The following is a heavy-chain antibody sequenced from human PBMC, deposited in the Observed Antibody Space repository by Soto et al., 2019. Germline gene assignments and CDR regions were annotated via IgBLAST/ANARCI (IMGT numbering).Heavy chain of an antibody. CDR3: ARDGQWLGTYYYYGMDV. CDR2: IYTSGST. V-gene: IGHV4-4*07. J-gene: IGHJ6*02. CDR1: GGSISSYY. D-gene: IGHD6-19*01. Sequence: QVQLQESGPGLVKPSETLSLTCTVSGGSISSYYWSWIRQPAGKGLEWIGRIYTSGSTNYNPSLKSRVTMSVDTSKNQFSLKLSSVTAADTAVYYCARDGQWLGTYYYYGMDVWGQGTTVTVSS.